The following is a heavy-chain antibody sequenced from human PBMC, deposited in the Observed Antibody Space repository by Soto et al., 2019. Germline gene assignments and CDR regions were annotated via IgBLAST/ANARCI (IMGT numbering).Heavy chain of an antibody. CDR1: GNTFTNYY. D-gene: IGHD2-21*02. J-gene: IGHJ4*02. V-gene: IGHV1-46*01. CDR2: INPSDGHT. Sequence: QVQLMQSGAEVKKPGASVKVSCKASGNTFTNYYIHWVRQAPGQGLEWMGTINPSDGHTTYAQKFLGRVTMTRDTSTSTLYMELTSLRSEDTAVYYCARGGHVVVVTAAFDYWGQGTLVTVSS. CDR3: ARGGHVVVVTAAFDY.